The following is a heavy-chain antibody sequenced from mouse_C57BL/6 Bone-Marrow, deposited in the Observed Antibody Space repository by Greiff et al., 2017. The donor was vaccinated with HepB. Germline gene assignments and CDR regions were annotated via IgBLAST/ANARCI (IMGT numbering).Heavy chain of an antibody. CDR3: ARNGMDTTVVAHYFDY. CDR1: GFSLTSYG. J-gene: IGHJ2*01. V-gene: IGHV2-2*01. Sequence: VQLQQSGPGLVQPSQSLSITCTVSGFSLTSYGVHWVRQSPGKGLEWLGVIWSGGSTDYNAAFISRLSISKDNSKSQVFFKMNSLQADDTAIYYCARNGMDTTVVAHYFDYWGQGTTLTVSS. CDR2: IWSGGST. D-gene: IGHD1-1*01.